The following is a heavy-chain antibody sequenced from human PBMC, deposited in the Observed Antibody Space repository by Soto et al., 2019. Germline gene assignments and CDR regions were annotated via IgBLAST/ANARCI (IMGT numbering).Heavy chain of an antibody. CDR2: ISAYNGNT. Sequence: ASVKVSCKASGYTFTSYGISWVRQAPGQGLEWTGWISAYNGNTNYAQKLQGRVTMTTDTSTSTAYMELRSLRSDDTAVYYRARSPRMGNPNDYWGQGTLVTVSS. CDR3: ARSPRMGNPNDY. D-gene: IGHD1-26*01. J-gene: IGHJ4*02. CDR1: GYTFTSYG. V-gene: IGHV1-18*01.